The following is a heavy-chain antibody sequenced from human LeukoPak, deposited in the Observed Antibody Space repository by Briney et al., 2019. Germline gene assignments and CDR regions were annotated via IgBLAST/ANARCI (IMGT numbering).Heavy chain of an antibody. D-gene: IGHD2-21*01. Sequence: TGGSLRLSCAASGFTFSSYSMNWVRQAPGKGLEWVSSISSRTSYIYYADSVKGRFTISRDNVKNSLYLQMNSLRAEDTAVYYCARDRGGDFDYWGQGTLVTVSS. CDR1: GFTFSSYS. J-gene: IGHJ4*02. CDR2: ISSRTSYI. V-gene: IGHV3-21*01. CDR3: ARDRGGDFDY.